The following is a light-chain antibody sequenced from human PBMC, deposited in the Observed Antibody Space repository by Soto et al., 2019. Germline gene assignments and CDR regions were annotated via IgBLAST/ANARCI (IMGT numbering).Light chain of an antibody. Sequence: QSALTQPASVSGSPGQSITISCTGTSNDVGGYDYVTWYQHHPGKAPKLMIYDVSNRPSGISGRFSASKSGNTASLTISGVQAEDEAHYYCSSYTSRATLVFGGGTKVTVL. V-gene: IGLV2-14*03. CDR2: DVS. CDR1: SNDVGGYDY. CDR3: SSYTSRATLV. J-gene: IGLJ2*01.